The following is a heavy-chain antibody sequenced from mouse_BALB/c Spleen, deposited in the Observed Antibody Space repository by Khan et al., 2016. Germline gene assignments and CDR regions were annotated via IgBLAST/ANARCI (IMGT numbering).Heavy chain of an antibody. Sequence: EVKLLESGGGLVQPGGSLKLSCAASGFDFSRYWMSWVRQAPGKGLEWIGEINPDSYTINYTPSLKGKFIISRDNAKITLYLQMSKVKSEDTAIYYCARAGYYGYRAYWGQGTLVTVSA. CDR2: INPDSYTI. CDR1: GFDFSRYW. CDR3: ARAGYYGYRAY. D-gene: IGHD1-1*01. J-gene: IGHJ3*01. V-gene: IGHV4-1*02.